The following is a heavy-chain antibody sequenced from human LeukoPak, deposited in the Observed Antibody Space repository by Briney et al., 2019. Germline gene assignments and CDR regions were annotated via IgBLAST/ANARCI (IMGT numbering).Heavy chain of an antibody. V-gene: IGHV1-2*02. CDR1: GYTFTDYY. CDR3: ARESAVVARGGAFDL. Sequence: GASVKVSCKASGYTFTDYYIHWVRQAPGQGLERMGWIHSNNGGSSSAQNFQGRVTLTRDTSVTTAYMELSGLISDDTALYFCARESAVVARGGAFDLWGQGTMVIVSA. D-gene: IGHD3-10*01. J-gene: IGHJ3*01. CDR2: IHSNNGGS.